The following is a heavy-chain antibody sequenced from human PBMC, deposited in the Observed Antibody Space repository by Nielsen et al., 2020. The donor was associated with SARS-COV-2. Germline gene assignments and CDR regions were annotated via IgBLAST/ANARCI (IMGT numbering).Heavy chain of an antibody. D-gene: IGHD6-19*01. Sequence: GESLKISCAASGFTFSNFAMTWVRQDPGKGLGWVSTIGVSGGGTYYADSLKGRFTISRDNSKNTLYLQMNSLGADDTAIYYCTRRVAGGTMDVWGQGTTVTVSS. CDR1: GFTFSNFA. CDR3: TRRVAGGTMDV. CDR2: IGVSGGGT. V-gene: IGHV3-23*01. J-gene: IGHJ6*02.